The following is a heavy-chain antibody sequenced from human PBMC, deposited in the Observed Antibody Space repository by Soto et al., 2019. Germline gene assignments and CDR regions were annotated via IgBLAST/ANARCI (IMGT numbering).Heavy chain of an antibody. CDR2: ISGSGGST. Sequence: EVQLLESGGGLVQPGGSLRLSCAASGFTFSSYAMSWVRQAPGKGLEWVSAISGSGGSTYYADSVKGRFTISRDNSKNTLYLQMNSLRAEDTAVYYCAKDRPIEGSGSSSPLYYYYYGMDVWGQGTTVTVSS. V-gene: IGHV3-23*01. CDR1: GFTFSSYA. CDR3: AKDRPIEGSGSSSPLYYYYYGMDV. D-gene: IGHD3-10*01. J-gene: IGHJ6*02.